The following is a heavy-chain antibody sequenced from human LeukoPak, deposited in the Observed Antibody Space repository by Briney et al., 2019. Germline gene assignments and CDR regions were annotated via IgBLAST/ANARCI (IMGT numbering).Heavy chain of an antibody. CDR1: GFTFSSYV. CDR3: ARASQLRNAFDI. D-gene: IGHD2-2*01. Sequence: PGGSLTLFCAASGFTFSSYVTHWVCQAPGKGLEWVAVIWYDGSNKYYADSVKGRFTISRDNSKNTLYLQMNSLRAEDTAVYYCARASQLRNAFDIWGQDTVVSVSS. CDR2: IWYDGSNK. V-gene: IGHV3-33*01. J-gene: IGHJ3*02.